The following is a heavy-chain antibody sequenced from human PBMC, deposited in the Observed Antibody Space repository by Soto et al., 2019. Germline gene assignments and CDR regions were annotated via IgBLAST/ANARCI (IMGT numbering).Heavy chain of an antibody. CDR1: GFSFSNYA. CDR3: ARDRERDAWYEDY. Sequence: EVQLLESGGDLVQPGGSLRLSCVASGFSFSNYAMSWVRQVPGKGLEWVSVISGRDDSTYYADSVKGRFTISRDNSKKTLYLQMNSLRAEATAIYYCARDRERDAWYEDYWGQGTLVTVSS. V-gene: IGHV3-23*01. J-gene: IGHJ4*02. D-gene: IGHD6-13*01. CDR2: ISGRDDST.